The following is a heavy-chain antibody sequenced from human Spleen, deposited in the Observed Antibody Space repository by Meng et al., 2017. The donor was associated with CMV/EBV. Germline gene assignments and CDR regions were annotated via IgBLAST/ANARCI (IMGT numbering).Heavy chain of an antibody. Sequence: FAFSSFGMHWVRHAPGKRLEWVAVIWFDESNKYYADSVKGRFAISSVNSKNTLYLQVNSLRAEDTAVYYCAKAPTPHCSGGSCHLEYWGQGTLVTVSS. CDR2: IWFDESNK. V-gene: IGHV3-33*06. CDR3: AKAPTPHCSGGSCHLEY. CDR1: FAFSSFG. J-gene: IGHJ4*02. D-gene: IGHD2-15*01.